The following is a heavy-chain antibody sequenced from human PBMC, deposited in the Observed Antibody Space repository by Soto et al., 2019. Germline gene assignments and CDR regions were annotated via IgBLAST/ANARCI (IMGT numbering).Heavy chain of an antibody. CDR2: ISYDGTTR. CDR3: ARAPTSRLDY. V-gene: IGHV3-30*09. J-gene: IGHJ4*02. Sequence: QVHLVESGGGVVQPGRSLRLSCVASGFTFNTFAMHWVRRAPGRGLEWVAVISYDGTTRYYADSIRGRFAISRDNSKNTLYLQMNSPRDEDTAVYYCARAPTSRLDYWGQGTLVTVSA. CDR1: GFTFNTFA.